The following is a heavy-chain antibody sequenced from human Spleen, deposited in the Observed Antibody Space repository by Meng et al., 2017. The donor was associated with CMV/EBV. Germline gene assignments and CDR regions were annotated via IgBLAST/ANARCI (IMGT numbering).Heavy chain of an antibody. J-gene: IGHJ4*02. CDR1: GFTFSSYA. CDR2: ITGSGGST. D-gene: IGHD3-22*01. V-gene: IGHV3-23*01. Sequence: GESLKISCAASGFTFSSYAMSWVRQAPGKGLEWVSAITGSGGSTYYADSVKGRFTISRDNSKNTLYLQMNSLRAEDTAVYYCARGESSGYLDYWGQGTLVTVSS. CDR3: ARGESSGYLDY.